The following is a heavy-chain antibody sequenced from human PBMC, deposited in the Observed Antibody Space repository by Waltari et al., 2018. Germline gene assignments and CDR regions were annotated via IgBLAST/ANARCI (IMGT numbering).Heavy chain of an antibody. CDR3: ARESFWSGAVWDDFGMDV. CDR1: GLTFSFYA. J-gene: IGHJ6*02. D-gene: IGHD3-3*01. Sequence: VQLLESGGGLAQPGGSLTLSCAASGLTFSFYAMNWVRQAPGQGLEGVAGIWYDGSNKQYAESVKGRFTMSRDNSNNVVYMQMDSTRDEDTAIYYCARESFWSGAVWDDFGMDVWGQGTTVIVSS. CDR2: IWYDGSNK. V-gene: IGHV3-33*08.